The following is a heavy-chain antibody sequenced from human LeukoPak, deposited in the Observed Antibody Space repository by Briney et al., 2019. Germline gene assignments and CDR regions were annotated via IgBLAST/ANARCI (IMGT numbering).Heavy chain of an antibody. Sequence: PGGSLRLSCAASGFTFSSYAMHWVRQAPGKGLEWVAVISYDGSNKYYADSVKGRFTISRDNSKNTLYLQMNSLRAEDTAVYYCAKTYDYVRDYFDYWGQGTLVTVSS. D-gene: IGHD3-16*01. V-gene: IGHV3-30*04. CDR3: AKTYDYVRDYFDY. J-gene: IGHJ4*02. CDR2: ISYDGSNK. CDR1: GFTFSSYA.